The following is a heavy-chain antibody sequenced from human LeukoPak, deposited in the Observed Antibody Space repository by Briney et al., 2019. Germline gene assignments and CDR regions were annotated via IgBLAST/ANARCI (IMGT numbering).Heavy chain of an antibody. V-gene: IGHV3-48*01. D-gene: IGHD4-11*01. CDR1: VFTFSRYS. J-gene: IGHJ6*03. CDR3: ARDDSNYFELYYMDV. Sequence: GGSLRLSCAASVFTFSRYSINWVRQAPGKGVEWVLYISSIRSTIYYADSVKGGFTLSRDNAKKSLFLQMKCLCAQHTPVFFCARDDSNYFELYYMDVWGKGTTVTVSS. CDR2: ISSIRSTI.